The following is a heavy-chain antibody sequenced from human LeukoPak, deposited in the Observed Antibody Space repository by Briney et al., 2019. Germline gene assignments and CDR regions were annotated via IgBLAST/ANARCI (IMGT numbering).Heavy chain of an antibody. CDR2: IKHDGSEK. D-gene: IGHD6-19*01. J-gene: IGHJ4*02. CDR3: ARPDIPIAVAGTLQPH. CDR1: GFNFNKFW. Sequence: QTGGSLRLSCEASGFNFNKFWMSWVRQAPGKGLEWVANIKHDGSEKYYVDSVKGRFTISRDNSKNTLYLQMNSLRAEDTAVYYCARPDIPIAVAGTLQPHWGQGTLVTVSS. V-gene: IGHV3-7*01.